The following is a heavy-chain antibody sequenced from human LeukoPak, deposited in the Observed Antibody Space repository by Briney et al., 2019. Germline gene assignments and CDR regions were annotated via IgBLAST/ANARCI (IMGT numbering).Heavy chain of an antibody. CDR1: GFPFSSYS. CDR2: IKPDGTTK. D-gene: IGHD6-13*01. CDR3: ARSIPYGTTWYGRSDY. V-gene: IGHV3-7*03. J-gene: IGHJ4*02. Sequence: GGSLRLSCAASGFPFSSYSMTWVRQAPGKGLEWVANIKPDGTTKFYVDSVKGRFTISRDNALNSLYLQMNSLRAEDTAIYYCARSIPYGTTWYGRSDYWGQGTLATVSS.